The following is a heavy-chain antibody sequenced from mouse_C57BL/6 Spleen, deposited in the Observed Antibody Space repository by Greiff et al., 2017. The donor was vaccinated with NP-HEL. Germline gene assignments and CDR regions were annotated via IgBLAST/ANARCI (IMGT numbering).Heavy chain of an antibody. Sequence: EVQLQQSGPELVKPGASVKISCKASGYTFTDYYMNWVKQSHGKSLEWIGDINPNNGGTSYNQKFKGKATLTVDKSSSTAYMELRSLTSEDSAVYYCARLLYGNCAMDYWGQGTSVTVSS. V-gene: IGHV1-26*01. CDR2: INPNNGGT. J-gene: IGHJ4*01. D-gene: IGHD2-1*01. CDR1: GYTFTDYY. CDR3: ARLLYGNCAMDY.